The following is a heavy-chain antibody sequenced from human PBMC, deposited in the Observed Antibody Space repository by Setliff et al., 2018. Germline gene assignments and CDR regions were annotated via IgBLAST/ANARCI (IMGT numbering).Heavy chain of an antibody. CDR2: IWDDGGNK. CDR1: GFTFSSYR. D-gene: IGHD3-22*01. V-gene: IGHV3-33*06. J-gene: IGHJ3*02. CDR3: AKDRKNYYDTSGYPDAFDI. Sequence: GSLRLSCAASGFTFSSYRMHWVRQAPGKGLEWVAVIWDDGGNKYHADSVKGRFIVSRDNSKNTMYLQLRSLRADDTAIYYCAKDRKNYYDTSGYPDAFDIWGQGTTVTVSS.